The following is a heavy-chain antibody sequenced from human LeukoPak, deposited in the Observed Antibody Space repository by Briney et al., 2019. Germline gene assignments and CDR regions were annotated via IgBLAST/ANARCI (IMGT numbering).Heavy chain of an antibody. CDR1: GFTFSSYW. J-gene: IGHJ4*02. V-gene: IGHV3-74*01. CDR3: AKDLTWNTADY. CDR2: INTDGRTT. D-gene: IGHD1/OR15-1a*01. Sequence: GGSLRLSCAASGFTFSSYWMHWFRQAPGKGLVWVSRINTDGRTTGYADSVRGRFTISRDNAKNTLYLQMNGLRAEDTAVYYCAKDLTWNTADYWGQGTLVTVPS.